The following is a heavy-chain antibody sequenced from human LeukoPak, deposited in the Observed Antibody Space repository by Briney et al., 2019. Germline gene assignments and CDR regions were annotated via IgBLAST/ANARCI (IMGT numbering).Heavy chain of an antibody. Sequence: GRSLRLSCAASGFTFSSYAMHWVRQAPGKGLEWVANIKQDGSEKYYVDSVKGRFTISRDNAKNSLYLQMNSLRAEDTAVYYCARDLPHYYGSGSYLGFDYWGQGTLVTVSS. CDR2: IKQDGSEK. J-gene: IGHJ4*02. D-gene: IGHD3-10*01. CDR1: GFTFSSYA. V-gene: IGHV3-7*01. CDR3: ARDLPHYYGSGSYLGFDY.